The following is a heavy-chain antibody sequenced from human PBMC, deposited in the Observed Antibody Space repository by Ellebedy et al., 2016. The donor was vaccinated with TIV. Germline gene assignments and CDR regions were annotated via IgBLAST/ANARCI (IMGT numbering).Heavy chain of an antibody. D-gene: IGHD3-9*01. CDR1: AVDFSDYN. Sequence: GGSLRLXXVASAVDFSDYNMNWVRQAPGKGLEWLSYISSSSSSIYYADSVKGRFTISRDNAESSLYLQMNSLRTEDTAIYYCVRDDFDNTASIWGQGTMVTVSS. J-gene: IGHJ3*02. CDR3: VRDDFDNTASI. V-gene: IGHV3-48*04. CDR2: ISSSSSSI.